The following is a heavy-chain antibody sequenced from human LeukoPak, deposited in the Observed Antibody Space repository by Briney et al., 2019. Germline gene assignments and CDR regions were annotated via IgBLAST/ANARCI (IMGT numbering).Heavy chain of an antibody. CDR3: AKEAGIRGYSGYDSPRLY. Sequence: SETLSLTCAVYGGSFSGYYWSWIRQPPGKGLEWIGEINHSGSTNYNPSLKSRVTISVDTSKNQFSLKLSSVTAADTAVYYCAKEAGIRGYSGYDSPRLYWGQGTLVTVSS. CDR2: INHSGST. D-gene: IGHD5-12*01. CDR1: GGSFSGYY. V-gene: IGHV4-34*01. J-gene: IGHJ4*02.